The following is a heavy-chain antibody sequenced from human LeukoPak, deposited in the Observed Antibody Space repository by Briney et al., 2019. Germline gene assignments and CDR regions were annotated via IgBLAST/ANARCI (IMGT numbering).Heavy chain of an antibody. CDR1: GYTFTDYY. V-gene: IGHV1-2*02. J-gene: IGHJ4*02. CDR3: ARPSRVYSGSYYGF. CDR2: IHPNSGVT. Sequence: GASVKVCCKASGYTFTDYYLHWVRQAPGHGLEWIGWIHPNSGVTNYAQNFQGRVTMTRDTSISTGYLELSSLRSDDTAVYYCARPSRVYSGSYYGFWGQGTLVTVSS. D-gene: IGHD1-26*01.